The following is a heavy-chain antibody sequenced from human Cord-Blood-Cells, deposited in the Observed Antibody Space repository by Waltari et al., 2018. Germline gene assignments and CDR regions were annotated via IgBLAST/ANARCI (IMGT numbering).Heavy chain of an antibody. J-gene: IGHJ4*02. CDR1: GGSFSGYY. V-gene: IGHV4-34*01. Sequence: QVQLQQWGAGLLKPSETLSPTCAVYGGSFSGYYWSWIRQPPGKGLEWIGEINHSGSTNYNPSLNSRVTISVDTSKNQFSLKLGSVTAADTAVYYCARGNYDILTGYYSNWGQGTLVTVSS. CDR3: ARGNYDILTGYYSN. CDR2: INHSGST. D-gene: IGHD3-9*01.